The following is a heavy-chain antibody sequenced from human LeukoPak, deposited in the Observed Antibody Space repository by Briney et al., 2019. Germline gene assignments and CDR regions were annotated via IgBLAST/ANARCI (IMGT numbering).Heavy chain of an antibody. CDR3: ATDLEVRRYYDILSTNY. J-gene: IGHJ4*02. D-gene: IGHD3-9*01. V-gene: IGHV1-24*01. Sequence: ALVKVSCKVSGYTLTELSMHWVRQAPGKGLEWMGGFDPEDGETIYAQKFQGRVTMTEDTSTDTAYMELSSLRSEDTAVYYCATDLEVRRYYDILSTNYWGQGTLVTVSS. CDR1: GYTLTELS. CDR2: FDPEDGET.